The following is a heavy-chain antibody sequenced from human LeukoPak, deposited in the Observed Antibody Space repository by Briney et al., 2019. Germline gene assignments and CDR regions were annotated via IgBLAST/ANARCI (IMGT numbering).Heavy chain of an antibody. CDR1: GYTFTGHY. D-gene: IGHD2-15*01. J-gene: IGHJ5*02. V-gene: IGHV1-2*02. Sequence: ASVKVSCKASGYTFTGHYMHWVRQAPGQGLEWMGWINPNSGGTNYAQKFQGRVTMTRDTSISTAYMELSRLRSDDTAVYYCATSLGGYCSGGSCYGWFDPWGQGTLVTVSS. CDR3: ATSLGGYCSGGSCYGWFDP. CDR2: INPNSGGT.